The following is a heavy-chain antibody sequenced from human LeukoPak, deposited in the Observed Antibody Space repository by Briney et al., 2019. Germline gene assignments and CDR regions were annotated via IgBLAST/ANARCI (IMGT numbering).Heavy chain of an antibody. J-gene: IGHJ6*03. D-gene: IGHD6-13*01. V-gene: IGHV3-21*01. CDR2: ISSSSSYI. CDR3: AKDHLSRRIAAAGTEYYYMDV. CDR1: GFTFSSYS. Sequence: GGSLRLSCAASGFTFSSYSMNWVRLAPGKGLEWVSSISSSSSYIYYADSVKGRYTISRDNAKNSLYLQMNSLRAEDTAVYYCAKDHLSRRIAAAGTEYYYMDVWGKGTTVTVSS.